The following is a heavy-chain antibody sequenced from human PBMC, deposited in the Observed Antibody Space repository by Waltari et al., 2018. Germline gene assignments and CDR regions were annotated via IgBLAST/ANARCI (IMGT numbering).Heavy chain of an antibody. CDR2: IYYSGST. Sequence: QLQLQESGPGLVKPSETLSLTCTVSGGSISSSSYYWGWIRQPPGKGLEWIGSIYYSGSTYYNPSLKSRVTISVDTSKNQFSLKLSSVTAADTAVYYCARVDIVATSAFDIWGQGTMVTVSS. CDR3: ARVDIVATSAFDI. D-gene: IGHD5-12*01. V-gene: IGHV4-39*07. J-gene: IGHJ3*02. CDR1: GGSISSSSYY.